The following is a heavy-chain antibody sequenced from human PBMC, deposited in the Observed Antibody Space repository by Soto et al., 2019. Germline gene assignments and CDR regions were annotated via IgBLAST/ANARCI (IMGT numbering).Heavy chain of an antibody. CDR1: GSIFRGYG. V-gene: IGHV3-33*01. D-gene: IGHD2-15*01. J-gene: IGHJ4*02. CDR2: IRFDGSNI. CDR3: ARDGICSAAFWGYLDF. Sequence: QVQLVESGGGVVQPGKSLRLSCAAPGSIFRGYGMHWVRQAPGKGLEWVAIIRFDGSNIKYADAVMGRFTISRDNSKNMLYLEMNSLRVEDTAIYYCARDGICSAAFWGYLDFWGQGTLVTVSS.